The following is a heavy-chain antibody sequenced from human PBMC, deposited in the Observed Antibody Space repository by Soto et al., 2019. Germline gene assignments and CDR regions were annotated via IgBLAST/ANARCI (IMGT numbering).Heavy chain of an antibody. CDR3: GRGRSGELVIFY. Sequence: GASVKFSCKGSGYTFTGYYIHWMRQTPGQGPEWMGEISPQTGGTKYAQKYQGRVTMTRDTSITTVYMELSNLSPDDTAVYYCGRGRSGELVIFYWGQGTLVTVSS. V-gene: IGHV1-2*02. CDR1: GYTFTGYY. J-gene: IGHJ4*02. CDR2: ISPQTGGT. D-gene: IGHD1-26*01.